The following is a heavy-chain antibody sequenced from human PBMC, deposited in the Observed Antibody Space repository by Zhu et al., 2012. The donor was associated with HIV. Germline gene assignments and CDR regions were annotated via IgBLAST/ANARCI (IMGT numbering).Heavy chain of an antibody. V-gene: IGHV4-38-2*02. Sequence: QVQLQESGPRLVKPSETLPLTCSVSGYSINSGYYWGWVRQSLEKGLEWIGSIDHSGTTYYNPSLKSRVTISVDTSKNQFSLKLNSVTVADTALYYCVRAHYGDYPHFDSWGQGTLVTVSS. D-gene: IGHD4-17*01. CDR3: VRAHYGDYPHFDS. J-gene: IGHJ4*02. CDR2: IDHSGTT. CDR1: GYSINSGYY.